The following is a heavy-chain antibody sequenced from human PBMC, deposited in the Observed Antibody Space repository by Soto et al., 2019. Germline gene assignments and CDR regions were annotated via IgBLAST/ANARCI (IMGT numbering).Heavy chain of an antibody. CDR3: AKTDSHGIYWGG. Sequence: EVQLLESGGGLVQPGGSLRLSCAASGFTFSSYAMSWVRQAPGKGLEWVSALSGSGGSTYYADSVKGRFTISRDNSKNTLYLQMHSLRAEDTAVYYCAKTDSHGIYWGGWGQGTLVTVSS. V-gene: IGHV3-23*01. J-gene: IGHJ4*02. CDR1: GFTFSSYA. D-gene: IGHD7-27*01. CDR2: LSGSGGST.